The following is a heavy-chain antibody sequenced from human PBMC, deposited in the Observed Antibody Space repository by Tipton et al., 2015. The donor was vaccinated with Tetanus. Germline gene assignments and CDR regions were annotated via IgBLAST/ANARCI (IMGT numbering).Heavy chain of an antibody. V-gene: IGHV4-61*08. CDR3: ARVANRSRRRGFDV. J-gene: IGHJ3*01. D-gene: IGHD3-10*01. Sequence: TLSLTCTVSGGSISSDGAYWSWIRQAPGKGLEWIAKIYFREGTDYNPSLQGRVRISLDTSKSQISLILFSVTAADTGVYYCARVANRSRRRGFDVWGQGTMVAVSS. CDR1: GGSISSDGAY. CDR2: IYFREGT.